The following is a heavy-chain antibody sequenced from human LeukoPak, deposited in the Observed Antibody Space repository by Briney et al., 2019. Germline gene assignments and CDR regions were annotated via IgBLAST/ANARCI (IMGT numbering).Heavy chain of an antibody. Sequence: PGGSLRLSCAASGFTFSGYAISWVRQAPGKGLEWVSAISGSGGSTYYADSVKGRFTISRDNSKNTLYLQMNSLRAEDTAVYYCAKGYSSGWYFAGFCDCWGQGTLVTVSS. CDR1: GFTFSGYA. V-gene: IGHV3-23*01. CDR3: AKGYSSGWYFAGFCDC. CDR2: ISGSGGST. D-gene: IGHD6-19*01. J-gene: IGHJ4*02.